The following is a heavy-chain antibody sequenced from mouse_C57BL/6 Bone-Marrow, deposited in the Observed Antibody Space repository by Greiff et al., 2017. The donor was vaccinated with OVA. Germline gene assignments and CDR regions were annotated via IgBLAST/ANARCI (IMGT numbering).Heavy chain of an antibody. CDR1: GFTFSDYY. D-gene: IGHD1-1*01. CDR2: ISNGGGST. Sequence: EVNLVESGGGLVQPGGSLKLSCAASGFTFSDYYMYWVRQTPEKRLEWVAYISNGGGSTYYPDTVKGRFTISRDNAKNTLYLQMSRLKSEDTAMYYCARLGYYYGSSYCWYFDVWGTGTTVTVSS. CDR3: ARLGYYYGSSYCWYFDV. J-gene: IGHJ1*03. V-gene: IGHV5-12*01.